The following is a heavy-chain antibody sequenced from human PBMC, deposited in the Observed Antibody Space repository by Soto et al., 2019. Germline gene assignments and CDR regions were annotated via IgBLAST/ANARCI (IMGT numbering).Heavy chain of an antibody. CDR3: AKGVSSGWDNAFDI. V-gene: IGHV3-9*01. CDR1: GFTFDDYA. CDR2: ISWNSGSI. Sequence: EVQLVESGGGLVQPGRSLRLSCAASGFTFDDYAMHWVRQAPGKGLEWVSGISWNSGSIGYVDSVKGRFTISRDNAKNSLYLQMNSLRAEDTALYYCAKGVSSGWDNAFDIWGQGTMVTVSS. J-gene: IGHJ3*02. D-gene: IGHD6-19*01.